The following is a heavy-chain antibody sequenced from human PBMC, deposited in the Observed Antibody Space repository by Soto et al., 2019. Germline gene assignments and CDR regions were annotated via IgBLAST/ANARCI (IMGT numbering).Heavy chain of an antibody. V-gene: IGHV3-15*07. D-gene: IGHD3-10*01. CDR3: TTGLGEV. Sequence: EVQLVESGGGLVNPGGSLRLSCAASGFTFTNAWMNWVRQAPGKGLEWGGRIKSESDGGTVDYAAPVEGRFIISRDDSKSTVYLEMSSLEMDDTAVYYCTTGLGEVWGQGTMVSVSS. J-gene: IGHJ4*02. CDR2: IKSESDGGTV. CDR1: GFTFTNAW.